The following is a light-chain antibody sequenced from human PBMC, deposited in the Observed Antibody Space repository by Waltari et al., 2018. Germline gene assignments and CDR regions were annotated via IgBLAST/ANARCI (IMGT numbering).Light chain of an antibody. CDR3: QQYANLPLT. CDR1: QDIRKN. Sequence: DIQMTQSPSSLSASVGERVTITCQASQDIRKNLNWFHQKPGKAPQVLIFDASNSQAAVPSRVSGSGSGTDFAFTIGSLQPEDIGTYYCQQYANLPLTFGGGTRVEIK. CDR2: DAS. V-gene: IGKV1-33*01. J-gene: IGKJ4*01.